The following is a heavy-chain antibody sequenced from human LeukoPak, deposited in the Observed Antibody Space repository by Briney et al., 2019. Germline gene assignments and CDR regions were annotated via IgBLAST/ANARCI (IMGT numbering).Heavy chain of an antibody. CDR1: GFTFTSSA. Sequence: SMKVSCKASGFTFTSSAMQWVRQARGQRLEWIGWIVVGSGNTNYAQKFQERVTITRDMSTSTAYMELSSLRSEDTAVYYCAASGYDFWSGQNAFDIWGQETMVTVSS. CDR2: IVVGSGNT. J-gene: IGHJ3*02. V-gene: IGHV1-58*02. D-gene: IGHD3-3*01. CDR3: AASGYDFWSGQNAFDI.